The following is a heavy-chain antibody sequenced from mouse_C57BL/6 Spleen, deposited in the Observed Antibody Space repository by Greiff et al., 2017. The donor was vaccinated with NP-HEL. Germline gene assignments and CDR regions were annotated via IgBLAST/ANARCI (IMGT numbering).Heavy chain of an antibody. Sequence: EVQLQQSGAELVRPGASVKLSCTASGFNIKDDYMHWVKQRPEQGLEWIGWIDPENGDTEYASKFQGKATIPADTSSNTAYLQLSSLASEDTAGYYCSPLYGSRGAMDYWGQGTSVTVSS. J-gene: IGHJ4*01. CDR2: IDPENGDT. D-gene: IGHD1-1*01. CDR1: GFNIKDDY. CDR3: SPLYGSRGAMDY. V-gene: IGHV14-4*01.